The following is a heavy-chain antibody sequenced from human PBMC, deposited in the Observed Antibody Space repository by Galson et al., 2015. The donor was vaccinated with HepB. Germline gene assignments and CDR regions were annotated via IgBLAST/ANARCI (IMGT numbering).Heavy chain of an antibody. J-gene: IGHJ4*02. D-gene: IGHD5-12*01. CDR3: ARHPGRGSVGYAFDL. V-gene: IGHV4-59*08. Sequence: ETLSLACSGSHGSINDYYWSWIRQSPGNRLEWIGYIYYNEDTTYNPSLGYRVGMSVDTSINQVSLWLTSVTAADTAVYYCARHPGRGSVGYAFDLWGQGTLVTVSA. CDR1: HGSINDYY. CDR2: IYYNEDT.